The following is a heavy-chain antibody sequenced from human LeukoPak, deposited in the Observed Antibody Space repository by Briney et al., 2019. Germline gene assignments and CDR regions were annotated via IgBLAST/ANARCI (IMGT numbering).Heavy chain of an antibody. J-gene: IGHJ4*02. CDR3: ARRQDCSSTSCSYGAFDY. CDR1: GGSSSGYY. Sequence: PSETLSLTCAVYGGSSSGYYWSWIRQPPGKGLEWIGEINHSGSTNYNPSLKSRVTISVDTSKNQFSLKLSSVTAADTAVYYCARRQDCSSTSCSYGAFDYWGQGTLVTVSS. V-gene: IGHV4-34*01. CDR2: INHSGST. D-gene: IGHD2-2*01.